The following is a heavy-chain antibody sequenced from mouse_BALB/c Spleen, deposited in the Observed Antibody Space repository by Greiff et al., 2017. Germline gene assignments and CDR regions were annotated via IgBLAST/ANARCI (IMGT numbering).Heavy chain of an antibody. Sequence: VQLQQPGAELVKPGASVKLSCKASGYTFTSYWMHWVKQRPGQGLEWIGEINPSNGRTNYNEKFKSKATLTVDKSSSTAYMQLSSLTSEDSAVYYCARCPSYDDYAMDYWGQGTSVTVSS. J-gene: IGHJ4*01. CDR3: ARCPSYDDYAMDY. CDR2: INPSNGRT. V-gene: IGHV1S81*02. D-gene: IGHD2-3*01. CDR1: GYTFTSYW.